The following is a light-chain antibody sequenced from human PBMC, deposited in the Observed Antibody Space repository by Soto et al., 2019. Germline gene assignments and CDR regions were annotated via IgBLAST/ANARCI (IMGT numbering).Light chain of an antibody. CDR2: DVT. Sequence: SALTQPASVSGSPGQSITISCTGTSSDVGGYNYVSWYQQHPGRAPRLIIYDVTNRPSGVSDRFSGSKSGNTASLTISGLQAEDEADYYCSSDTRSSTLVVFGGGTKLTVL. J-gene: IGLJ2*01. V-gene: IGLV2-14*01. CDR3: SSDTRSSTLVV. CDR1: SSDVGGYNY.